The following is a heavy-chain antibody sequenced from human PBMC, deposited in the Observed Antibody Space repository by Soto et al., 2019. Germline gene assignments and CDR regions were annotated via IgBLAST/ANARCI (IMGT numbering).Heavy chain of an antibody. J-gene: IGHJ6*02. V-gene: IGHV3-64*04. CDR1: GFTFSGYA. CDR3: ARDPNIVATMGSIYYYYGMDV. D-gene: IGHD5-12*01. Sequence: PGGSLRLSCAASGFTFSGYAMSWVRQAPGKGLEYVSAISGDGGSTYYADSVKDRFTISRDNSKNTLYLQMNSLRAEDTAVYYCARDPNIVATMGSIYYYYGMDVWGQGTTVTVSS. CDR2: ISGDGGST.